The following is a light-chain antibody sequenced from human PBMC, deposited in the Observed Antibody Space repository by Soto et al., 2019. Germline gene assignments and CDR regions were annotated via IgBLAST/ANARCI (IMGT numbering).Light chain of an antibody. CDR2: EGT. J-gene: IGLJ1*01. CDR1: SSDVGSYNL. Sequence: QSVLTQPASVSGSPGQSITISCTGTSSDVGSYNLVSWYQQHPGKAPKLMIYEGTKPPSGVSDRFSGSKSGNTASLTISGLQAEDEADYYCCSYAGSSTFYVFGTGTKLTVL. V-gene: IGLV2-23*01. CDR3: CSYAGSSTFYV.